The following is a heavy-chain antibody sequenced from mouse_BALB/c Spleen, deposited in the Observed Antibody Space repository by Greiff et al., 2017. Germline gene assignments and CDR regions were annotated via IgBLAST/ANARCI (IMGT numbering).Heavy chain of an antibody. CDR1: GFTFTDYY. D-gene: IGHD4-1*01. J-gene: IGHJ2*01. V-gene: IGHV7-3*02. CDR3: ARVMGRYYFDY. CDR2: IRNKANGYTT. Sequence: EVMLVESGGGLVQPGGSLRLSCATSGFTFTDYYMSWVRQPPGKALEWLGFIRNKANGYTTEYSASVKGRFTISRDNSQSILYLQMNTLRAEDSATYYCARVMGRYYFDYWGQGTTLTVSS.